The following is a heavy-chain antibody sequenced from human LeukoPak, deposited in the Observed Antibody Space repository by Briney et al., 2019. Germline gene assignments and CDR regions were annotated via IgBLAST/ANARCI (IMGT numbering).Heavy chain of an antibody. CDR3: TTDYGSGSYYYYYYGMDV. J-gene: IGHJ6*04. D-gene: IGHD3-10*01. CDR1: GFTFSNAW. V-gene: IGHV3-15*01. CDR2: IKSKTDGGTT. Sequence: GGSLRLSCAASGFTFSNAWMSWVRQAPGKGLEWVGRIKSKTDGGTTDYAAPVKGRFTISRDDSKNTLYLQMNSLKTEDTAVYYCTTDYGSGSYYYYYYGMDVWGKGTTVTVSS.